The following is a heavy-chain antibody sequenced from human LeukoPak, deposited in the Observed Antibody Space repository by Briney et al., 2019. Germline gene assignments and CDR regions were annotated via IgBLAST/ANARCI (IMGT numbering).Heavy chain of an antibody. V-gene: IGHV4-59*08. CDR3: ARHSSDYVWGSYPRPYYFDY. D-gene: IGHD3-16*02. CDR1: GGSISSYY. J-gene: IGHJ4*02. CDR2: IYYSGRT. Sequence: KSSETLSLTCTVSGGSISSYYWSWIRQPPGKGLEWIGYIYYSGRTNYNPSLKSRVTISVDTSKNQFSLKLSSVTAADTAVYYCARHSSDYVWGSYPRPYYFDYWGQGTLVTVSS.